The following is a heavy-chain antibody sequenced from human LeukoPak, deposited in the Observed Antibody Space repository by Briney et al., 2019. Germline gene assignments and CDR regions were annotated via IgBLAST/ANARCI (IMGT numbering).Heavy chain of an antibody. Sequence: GGSLRLSCTASGFTFGDYAMSWFRQAPGKGLEWVGFIRIKAYGGTTYSAVSVKGRLAISRDDSKSIAYLQVDSLKTEDTAVYYCTREGGGYSYDYWGQGTLVTVSS. CDR2: IRIKAYGGTT. CDR3: TREGGGYSYDY. J-gene: IGHJ4*02. V-gene: IGHV3-49*03. CDR1: GFTFGDYA. D-gene: IGHD5-18*01.